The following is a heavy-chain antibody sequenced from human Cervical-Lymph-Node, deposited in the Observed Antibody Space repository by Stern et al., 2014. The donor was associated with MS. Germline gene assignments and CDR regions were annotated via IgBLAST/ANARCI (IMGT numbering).Heavy chain of an antibody. Sequence: VQLVQSGGEVKKPGASLKVSCKASGYTFTAFAISWLRQAPGKGPEWMGLLTTYNGPTNYAHTLQGRVTMTTDTSTSTAYMELRSLESDDTAVYYCARGMVVAASPVGWLDPWGQGTLVTVSS. V-gene: IGHV1-18*01. CDR3: ARGMVVAASPVGWLDP. CDR2: LTTYNGPT. J-gene: IGHJ5*02. D-gene: IGHD2-15*01. CDR1: GYTFTAFA.